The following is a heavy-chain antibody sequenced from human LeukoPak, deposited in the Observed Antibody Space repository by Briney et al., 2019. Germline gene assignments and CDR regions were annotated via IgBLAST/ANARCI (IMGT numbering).Heavy chain of an antibody. CDR2: ISGDAYHM. CDR3: ARAVVVTASDY. Sequence: SGGSLRLSCAASGFTFSDYWIHWVRQAPGKGLVWVSRISGDAYHMTYADSVRGRFTISRDNAKNTVFLQMNSLRDEDTAVYYCARAVVVTASDYWGQGTLVTVSS. V-gene: IGHV3-74*01. CDR1: GFTFSDYW. D-gene: IGHD2-21*02. J-gene: IGHJ4*02.